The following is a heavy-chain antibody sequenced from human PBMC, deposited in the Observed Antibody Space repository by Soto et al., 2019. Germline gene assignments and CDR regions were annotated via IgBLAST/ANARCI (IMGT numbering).Heavy chain of an antibody. CDR3: ARDLAMVSGPPY. CDR2: ISTSSSYI. CDR1: GFTFSSYT. V-gene: IGHV3-21*01. Sequence: GSLRLSCAASGFTFSSYTMNWVRQAPGKGLEWVSSISTSSSYIYYADSLKGRITISRDNAKNSLYLQMNSLRVDDTAVYYCARDLAMVSGPPYWGQGTLVTVSS. J-gene: IGHJ4*02. D-gene: IGHD5-18*01.